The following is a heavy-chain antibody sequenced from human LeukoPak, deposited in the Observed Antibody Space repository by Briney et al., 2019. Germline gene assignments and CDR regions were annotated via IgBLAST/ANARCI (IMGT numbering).Heavy chain of an antibody. CDR2: IKGDGSER. CDR1: GLTFYNNW. Sequence: GGPLKLSCPASGLTFYNNWLTWVGRPPGEGLEGVACIKGDGSERYHVDSVKGRFTISRDNAKNSLYLQMNSLRVEDTAVYYCAGLDTAMITSSDYWGQGTLVTVSS. CDR3: AGLDTAMITSSDY. V-gene: IGHV3-7*03. J-gene: IGHJ4*02. D-gene: IGHD5-18*01.